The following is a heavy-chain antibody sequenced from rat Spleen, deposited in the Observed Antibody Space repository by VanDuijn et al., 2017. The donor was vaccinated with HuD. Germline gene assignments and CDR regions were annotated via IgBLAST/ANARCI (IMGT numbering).Heavy chain of an antibody. D-gene: IGHD1-10*01. CDR2: MNPDGTVT. CDR3: ARRSITTFFDN. CDR1: GFSFSSSW. V-gene: IGHV5-35*01. J-gene: IGHJ2*01. Sequence: EVQLVESGGGLVKPGSPLKLSCAASGFSFSSSWLNWIRQAPGKGLEWVANMNPDGTVTFYPDAVKGRFVISKDNAKNTLYLQMDSLRSEDTATYYCARRSITTFFDNWGQGVMVTVSS.